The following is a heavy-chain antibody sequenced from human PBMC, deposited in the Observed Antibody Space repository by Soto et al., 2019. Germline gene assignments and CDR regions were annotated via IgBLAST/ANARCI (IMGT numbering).Heavy chain of an antibody. CDR1: GGSISSYY. J-gene: IGHJ5*02. D-gene: IGHD2-2*02. V-gene: IGHV4-59*01. CDR2: IYYSGST. Sequence: SETLSLTCTVSGGSISSYYWSWIREPPGKGLEWIGYIYYSGSTNYNPSLKSRVTISVDTSKNQFSLKLSSVIAADTAVYYCARSPKNTVLRFDPWGQGTLVTVSS. CDR3: ARSPKNTVLRFDP.